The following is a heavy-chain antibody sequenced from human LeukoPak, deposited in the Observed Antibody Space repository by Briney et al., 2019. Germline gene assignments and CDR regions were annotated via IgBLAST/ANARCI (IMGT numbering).Heavy chain of an antibody. V-gene: IGHV1-8*01. Sequence: APVKVSCTASGYTFTRYDITWVRHAPGHGRERMVWMNPNSGNTGYAQKFQGRVTMTRNTSISTAYMELSSLRSECTAVYYCARGGWKDGPHYWGQGTLVTVSS. J-gene: IGHJ4*02. D-gene: IGHD1-1*01. CDR3: ARGGWKDGPHY. CDR2: MNPNSGNT. CDR1: GYTFTRYD.